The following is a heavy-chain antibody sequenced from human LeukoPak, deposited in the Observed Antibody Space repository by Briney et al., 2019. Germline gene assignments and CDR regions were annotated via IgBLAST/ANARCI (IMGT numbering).Heavy chain of an antibody. Sequence: PSGTLSLTCAVSGDSISSSNWWSWVRQPPGKGLEWIGEIYHSGSTNYNPSLKSRVTISVDKSKNQFSLKLSSVTAADTAVYYCARTPGIAVADLDYWGQGTLVTVSS. CDR2: IYHSGST. CDR1: GDSISSSNW. CDR3: ARTPGIAVADLDY. J-gene: IGHJ4*02. D-gene: IGHD6-19*01. V-gene: IGHV4-4*02.